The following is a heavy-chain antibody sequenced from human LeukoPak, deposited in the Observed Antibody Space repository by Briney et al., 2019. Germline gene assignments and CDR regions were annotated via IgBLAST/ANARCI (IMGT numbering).Heavy chain of an antibody. J-gene: IGHJ4*02. CDR3: AKVRGVYCSSPACYYYDS. CDR2: VSPSGGRT. CDR1: GFTFSSYA. D-gene: IGHD2-2*01. Sequence: PGGSLRLSCGASGFTFSSYAMSWVRQSPGRGLEWVAGVSPSGGRTLYADSVEGRFTISRDNSNDIVYLQLSSLRAEDLALYYCAKVRGVYCSSPACYYYDSWGQGTPVTVSS. V-gene: IGHV3-23*01.